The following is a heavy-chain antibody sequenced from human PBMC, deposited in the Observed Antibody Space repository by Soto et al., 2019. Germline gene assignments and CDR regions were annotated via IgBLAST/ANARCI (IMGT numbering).Heavy chain of an antibody. V-gene: IGHV3-72*01. Sequence: EVQVVESGGGLVQPGGSLRLSCVASGFTLSDHYMDWVRQAPGKGLEWVGRTRNKANSYSTEYAASVKGRITISRDDSKTSLYLQMNSLKTEDTAVYYCARPPQSGNDFHVWGQGTTVTVSS. CDR2: TRNKANSYST. J-gene: IGHJ6*02. CDR3: ARPPQSGNDFHV. D-gene: IGHD3-3*01. CDR1: GFTLSDHY.